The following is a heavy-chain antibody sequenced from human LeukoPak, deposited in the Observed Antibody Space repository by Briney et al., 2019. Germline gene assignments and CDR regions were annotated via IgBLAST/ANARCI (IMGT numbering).Heavy chain of an antibody. Sequence: SETLSLTCTVSGGSISSSSYYWGWIRQPPGKGLEWIGSIYYSGSTYYNPSLKSRVTISVDTSKNQFSLKLSSVTAADTAVYYCARSPTVTTRRLFWFDPWGQGTLVTVSS. D-gene: IGHD4-17*01. CDR2: IYYSGST. CDR1: GGSISSSSYY. CDR3: ARSPTVTTRRLFWFDP. J-gene: IGHJ5*02. V-gene: IGHV4-39*07.